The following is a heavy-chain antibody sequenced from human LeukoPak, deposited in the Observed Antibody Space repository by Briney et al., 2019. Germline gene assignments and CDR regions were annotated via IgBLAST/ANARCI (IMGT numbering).Heavy chain of an antibody. V-gene: IGHV1-3*03. CDR2: INPGNGNP. Sequence: RASVKVSCKASGYTFTTYVIHWVRQAPGQRLEWMGCINPGNGNPKYSQEFQGRVTITRDTSASTAYMELSSLRSEDMAVYYCARGAKFRSYGSGTFSTSLPFDPWGQGTLVTVSS. J-gene: IGHJ5*02. D-gene: IGHD3-10*01. CDR1: GYTFTTYV. CDR3: ARGAKFRSYGSGTFSTSLPFDP.